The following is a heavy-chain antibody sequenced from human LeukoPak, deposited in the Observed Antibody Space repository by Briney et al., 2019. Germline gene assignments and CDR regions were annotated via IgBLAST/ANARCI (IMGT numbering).Heavy chain of an antibody. CDR2: INPNSGGT. J-gene: IGHJ4*02. CDR1: GYTFTGYY. D-gene: IGHD6-19*01. CDR3: PRDREGGIAVAGYDFDY. V-gene: IGHV1-2*02. Sequence: ASVKDSCKASGYTFTGYYMHWVRQPPGQELEWMGWINPNSGGTNYVQKFQDRLTINRDTSINTAYMELSKLRYDETHVYYLPRDREGGIAVAGYDFDYWGKGTLVAV.